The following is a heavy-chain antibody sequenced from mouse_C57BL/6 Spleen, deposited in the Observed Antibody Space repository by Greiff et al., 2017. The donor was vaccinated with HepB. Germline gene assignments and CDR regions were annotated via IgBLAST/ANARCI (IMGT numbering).Heavy chain of an antibody. Sequence: QVQLKQSGAELVKPGASVKLSCKASGYTFTSYWMHWVKQRPGQGLEWIGMIHPNSGSTNYNEKFKSKATLTVDKSSSTAYMQLSSLTSEDSAVYYCARGMGNVFDYWGQGTTLTGSS. CDR1: GYTFTSYW. J-gene: IGHJ2*01. V-gene: IGHV1-64*01. CDR3: ARGMGNVFDY. CDR2: IHPNSGST. D-gene: IGHD2-1*01.